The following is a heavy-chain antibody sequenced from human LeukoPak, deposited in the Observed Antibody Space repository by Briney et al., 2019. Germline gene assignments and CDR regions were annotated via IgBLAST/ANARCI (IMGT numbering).Heavy chain of an antibody. V-gene: IGHV3-7*03. Sequence: GGSLRLSCAASGFTFTKYWMSWVRQAPGKRLECVASINQDESVKRYVDSAKGRFTISRDNTQNSVYLEMNSPTAEDTALYYCARDLWAQQEGDGFDIWGQGTMVTVSS. CDR1: GFTFTKYW. D-gene: IGHD6-13*01. CDR2: INQDESVK. J-gene: IGHJ3*02. CDR3: ARDLWAQQEGDGFDI.